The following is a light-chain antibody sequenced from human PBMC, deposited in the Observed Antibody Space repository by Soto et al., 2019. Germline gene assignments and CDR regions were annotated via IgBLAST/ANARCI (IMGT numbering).Light chain of an antibody. V-gene: IGLV2-14*01. Sequence: QSLLEQPASVSASPAQSVAISCTGSSRDVGFYNYISWYQQHPGKVPKLIIYEVTNRPSGVSNRFSGSKSGNTASLTISGLQAEEEADYYCCSSTTRSTRVFGTGTKVTVL. CDR1: SRDVGFYNY. CDR3: CSSTTRSTRV. CDR2: EVT. J-gene: IGLJ1*01.